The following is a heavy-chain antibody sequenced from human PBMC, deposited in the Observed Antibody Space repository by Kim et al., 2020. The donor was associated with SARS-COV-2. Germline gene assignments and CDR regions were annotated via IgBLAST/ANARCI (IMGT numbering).Heavy chain of an antibody. V-gene: IGHV3-30*12. Sequence: GGSLRLSCAASFSTSGVTFSRSGMHWIRQAPGKGLEWVAFIFSDGSEKQYGDSVKGRFTISRDNSENMVYLQMNSLRAEDTAVYFCARDKGATCMDYWGQGTPVTVSS. J-gene: IGHJ4*02. CDR2: IFSDGSEK. CDR1: GVTFSRSG. CDR3: ARDKGATCMDY. D-gene: IGHD2-8*01.